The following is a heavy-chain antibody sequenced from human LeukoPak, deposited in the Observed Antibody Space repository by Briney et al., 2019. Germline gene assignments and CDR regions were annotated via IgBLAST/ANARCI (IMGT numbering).Heavy chain of an antibody. D-gene: IGHD3-10*01. V-gene: IGHV3-7*01. CDR2: IKEDGSEK. J-gene: IGHJ4*02. CDR3: ARKGMVRGVIIED. CDR1: GFTFSSYW. Sequence: GGSLRLSCAASGFTFSSYWMSWVRQAPGKGLEWVANIKEDGSEKCYVDSVKDRITISRDNAKNSLYLQMNSLRAEDTAVYYCARKGMVRGVIIEDWGQGTLVTVSS.